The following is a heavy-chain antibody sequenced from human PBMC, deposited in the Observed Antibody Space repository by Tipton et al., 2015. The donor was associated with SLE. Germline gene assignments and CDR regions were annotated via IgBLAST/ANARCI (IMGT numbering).Heavy chain of an antibody. CDR1: GGSFSGYY. D-gene: IGHD5-24*01. CDR3: ARGVEMASGFDY. CDR2: IYTSGST. J-gene: IGHJ4*02. V-gene: IGHV4-4*09. Sequence: TLSLTCAVYGGSFSGYYWSWIRQPAGKGLEWIGYIYTSGSTNYNPSLKSRVTISVDTSKNQFSLKLSSVTAADTAVYYCARGVEMASGFDYWGQGTLVTVSS.